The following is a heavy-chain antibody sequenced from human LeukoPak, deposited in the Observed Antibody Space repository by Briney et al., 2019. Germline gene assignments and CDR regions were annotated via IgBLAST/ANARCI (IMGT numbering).Heavy chain of an antibody. D-gene: IGHD3-10*01. CDR2: INPNSGGT. CDR3: AKVPNGSGENWFDP. V-gene: IGHV1-2*02. CDR1: GYTFTGYY. Sequence: ASVKVSCKASGYTFTGYYMHWVRQAPGQGLEWMGWINPNSGGTNYAQKFQGRVTMTRDTSISTAYMELSRLRSDDTAVYYCAKVPNGSGENWFDPWGQGALVTVSS. J-gene: IGHJ5*02.